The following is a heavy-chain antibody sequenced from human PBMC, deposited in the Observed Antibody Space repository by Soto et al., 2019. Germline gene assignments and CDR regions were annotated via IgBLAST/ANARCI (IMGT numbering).Heavy chain of an antibody. Sequence: EVQLVQSGGDLVQPGGSLRLSCVASGFTFSTYWMTWVRQAPGMGLEWVAGIKEDGSEEVYVDSVKGRFSISRDNAKTSLYLQLNSLRAEDRAVYYCATAISSTFSNFDYWGQGSLVTVSS. J-gene: IGHJ4*02. CDR3: ATAISSTFSNFDY. V-gene: IGHV3-7*01. CDR1: GFTFSTYW. CDR2: IKEDGSEE. D-gene: IGHD2-2*01.